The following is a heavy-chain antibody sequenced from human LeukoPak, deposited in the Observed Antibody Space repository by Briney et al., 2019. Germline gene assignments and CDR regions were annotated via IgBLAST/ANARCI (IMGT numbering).Heavy chain of an antibody. CDR2: ISSSGSTI. V-gene: IGHV3-11*01. J-gene: IGHJ4*02. CDR1: GFIFNKHA. Sequence: GGSLRLSCAASGFIFNKHAMSWIRQAPGKGLEWVSYISSSGSTIYYADSVKGRFTISRDNAKNSLYLQMNSLRAEDTAVYYSTRVGGGYESDYWGQGTLVTVSS. CDR3: TRVGGGYESDY. D-gene: IGHD5-12*01.